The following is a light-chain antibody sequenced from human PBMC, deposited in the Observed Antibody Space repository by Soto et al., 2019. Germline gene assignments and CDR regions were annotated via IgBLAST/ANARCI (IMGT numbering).Light chain of an antibody. J-gene: IGKJ4*01. CDR2: AAS. CDR3: QQSHSSLT. CDR1: QSISSY. Sequence: DLQMTQSPSSLSASVGDRVTITCRASQSISSYLNWYQQKPGKAPKLLIYAASSLQSGVPSRFSGSGSGTAFTLTISSLQPEDFATYYCQQSHSSLTFGGGTKVEIK. V-gene: IGKV1-39*01.